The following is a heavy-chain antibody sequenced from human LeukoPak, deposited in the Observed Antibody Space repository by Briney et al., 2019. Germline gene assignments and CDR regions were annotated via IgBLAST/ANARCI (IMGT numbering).Heavy chain of an antibody. Sequence: ASVKVSCKASGYTFTSYGIGWVRQAPGQVLEWMGWISGYNGNTNYAQKLQGRVTMTTDTSTSTAYMELRSLRSDDTAVYYCARGCSSTSCYLLDYWGQGTLVTVSS. CDR3: ARGCSSTSCYLLDY. D-gene: IGHD2-2*01. J-gene: IGHJ4*02. CDR2: ISGYNGNT. CDR1: GYTFTSYG. V-gene: IGHV1-18*01.